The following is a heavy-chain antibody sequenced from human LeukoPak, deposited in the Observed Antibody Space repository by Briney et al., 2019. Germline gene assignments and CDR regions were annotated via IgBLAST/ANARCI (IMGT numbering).Heavy chain of an antibody. Sequence: GESLKISCKGSGYSFTNYWIGWVRQMPEKGLEWMGIIYPGDSDTRYSPSFQGQVIISADKSISTAYLQWSSLKASDTAIYYCARRLRSPPDYWGQGTLVTVSS. V-gene: IGHV5-51*01. CDR3: ARRLRSPPDY. CDR2: IYPGDSDT. J-gene: IGHJ4*02. CDR1: GYSFTNYW. D-gene: IGHD3-10*01.